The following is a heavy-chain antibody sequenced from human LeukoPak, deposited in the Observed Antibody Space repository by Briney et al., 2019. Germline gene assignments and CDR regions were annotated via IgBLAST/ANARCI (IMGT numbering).Heavy chain of an antibody. D-gene: IGHD3-3*01. CDR3: ARERGDYDFWSGYYHFDY. CDR2: ISSSSNTI. V-gene: IGHV3-48*01. J-gene: IGHJ4*02. Sequence: GGSLRLSCAASGFTFSSYSMNWVRQAPGKGLEWVSYISSSSNTIYYADSVKGRFTISRDNAKNSLYLQMNSLRVEDTAVYYCARERGDYDFWSGYYHFDYWGQGTLVTVSS. CDR1: GFTFSSYS.